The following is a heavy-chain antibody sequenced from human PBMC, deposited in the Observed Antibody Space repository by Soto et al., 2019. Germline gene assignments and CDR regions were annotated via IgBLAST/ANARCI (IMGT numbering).Heavy chain of an antibody. Sequence: XATLSLPCTVSGACISSYYWSWIRQPAGKGLEWIGRIYTSGSTNYNPSLKSRVTMSVDTSKNQFSLKLSSVTAADPAVYYCARDAYSNWFDPWGQGTLVTVSS. V-gene: IGHV4-4*07. D-gene: IGHD2-21*01. CDR2: IYTSGST. J-gene: IGHJ5*02. CDR3: ARDAYSNWFDP. CDR1: GACISSYY.